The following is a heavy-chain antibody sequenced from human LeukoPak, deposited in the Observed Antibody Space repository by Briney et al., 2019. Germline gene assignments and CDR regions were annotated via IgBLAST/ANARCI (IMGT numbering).Heavy chain of an antibody. CDR1: GFTFGSYA. CDR3: ARDRDSGIDY. J-gene: IGHJ4*02. V-gene: IGHV3-33*08. CDR2: IWYDGSNK. D-gene: IGHD1-14*01. Sequence: GGSLRLSCAASGFTFGSYAMNWVRQAPGKGLEWVAVIWYDGSNKYYADSVKGRFTISRDNSKNTLYLQMNSLRAEDTAVYYCARDRDSGIDYWGQGTLVTVSS.